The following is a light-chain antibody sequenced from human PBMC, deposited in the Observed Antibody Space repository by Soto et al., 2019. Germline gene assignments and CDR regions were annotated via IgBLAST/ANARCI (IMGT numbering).Light chain of an antibody. Sequence: DIQMTQSPSSLSASIGDRVTITCQASHDIRKYLNWYQQKPGKAPKLLIYSASNLESGVPSRFSGSGFGTDFIFNISSLQPEDLATYYCQQYDNLPRTFGPGIKLEIK. CDR2: SAS. CDR1: HDIRKY. CDR3: QQYDNLPRT. V-gene: IGKV1-33*01. J-gene: IGKJ2*01.